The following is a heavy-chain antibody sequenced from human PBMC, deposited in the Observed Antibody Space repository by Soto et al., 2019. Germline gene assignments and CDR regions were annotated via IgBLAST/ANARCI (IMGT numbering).Heavy chain of an antibody. V-gene: IGHV3-21*01. Sequence: EVQLVESGGGLVKPGGSLRLSCAASGFTFSSYSMNWVRQAPGKGLEWVSSISSSSSYIYYADSVKGRFTISRDNAKNSLYLQMNSLRAEDTAVYYCARSWGGTDYGSGGDYWGQGTLVTVSS. CDR1: GFTFSSYS. CDR2: ISSSSSYI. D-gene: IGHD3-10*01. CDR3: ARSWGGTDYGSGGDY. J-gene: IGHJ4*02.